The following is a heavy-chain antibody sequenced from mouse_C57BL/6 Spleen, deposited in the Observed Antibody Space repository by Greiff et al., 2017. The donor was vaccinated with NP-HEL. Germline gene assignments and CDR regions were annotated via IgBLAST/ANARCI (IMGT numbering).Heavy chain of an antibody. CDR3: ASWDYYGIYYLDY. CDR1: GYSITSGYY. D-gene: IGHD1-1*01. CDR2: ISYDGSN. V-gene: IGHV3-6*01. J-gene: IGHJ2*01. Sequence: EVQLQQSGPGLVKPSQSLSLTCSVTGYSITSGYYWNWSRQFPGNKLEWMGYISYDGSNNYNPSLKNRISITRDTSKNQFFLKLNSVTTEDTATYYCASWDYYGIYYLDYWGQGTTLTVSS.